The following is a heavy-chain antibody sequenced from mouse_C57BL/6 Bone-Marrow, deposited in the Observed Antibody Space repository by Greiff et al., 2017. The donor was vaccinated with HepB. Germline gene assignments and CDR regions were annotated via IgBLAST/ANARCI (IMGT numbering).Heavy chain of an antibody. J-gene: IGHJ3*01. CDR2: IDPSDSYT. Sequence: QVHVKQSGAELVRPGTSVKLSCKASGYTFTSYWMHWVKQRPGQGLEWIGVIDPSDSYTNYNQKFKGKATLTVDTSSNTAYLQLSSLTSEDTAVYYCAREVAYWGQGTLVTVSA. CDR3: AREVAY. V-gene: IGHV1-59*01. CDR1: GYTFTSYW.